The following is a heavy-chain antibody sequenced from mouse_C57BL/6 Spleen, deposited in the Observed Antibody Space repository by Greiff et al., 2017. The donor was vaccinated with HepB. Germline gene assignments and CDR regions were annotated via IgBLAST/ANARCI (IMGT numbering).Heavy chain of an antibody. CDR2: IDPEDGDT. CDR3: TLYYGNYVNY. CDR1: GFNIKDYY. V-gene: IGHV14-1*01. Sequence: EVKLEESGAELVRPGASVKLSCTASGFNIKDYYMHWVKERPEQGLEWIGRIDPEDGDTEYAPKFQGKATMTADTSSNTAYLQLSSLTSEDTAVYYCTLYYGNYVNYWGQGTTLTVSS. D-gene: IGHD2-1*01. J-gene: IGHJ2*01.